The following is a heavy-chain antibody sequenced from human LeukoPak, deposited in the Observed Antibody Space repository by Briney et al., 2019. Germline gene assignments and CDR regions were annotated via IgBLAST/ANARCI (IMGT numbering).Heavy chain of an antibody. CDR3: AKVRGSRYCSGGSCYSTDY. V-gene: IGHV3-33*06. Sequence: GRSLRLSCASSGFTFSSYGMHWVRQAPGKGLEWVAVIWYDGSNKYYEDSVKGRFTISRDDSKNTLYLQMNSLRTEDTAVYYCAKVRGSRYCSGGSCYSTDYWGQGTLVTVSS. CDR1: GFTFSSYG. D-gene: IGHD2-15*01. CDR2: IWYDGSNK. J-gene: IGHJ4*02.